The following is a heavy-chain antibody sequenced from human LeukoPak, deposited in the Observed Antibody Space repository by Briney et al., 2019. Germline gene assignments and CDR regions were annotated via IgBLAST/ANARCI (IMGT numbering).Heavy chain of an antibody. CDR1: GFTLSNHA. J-gene: IGHJ6*03. CDR3: TVQDDYLDV. Sequence: GGSLRLSCAASGFTLSNHAMIWVRQAPGKGLEWVANIKQDGSAEFYVDSVKGRFTISRDNTKNSLYLQINSLRAEDTAVYYCTVQDDYLDVWGKGTTVAVSS. CDR2: IKQDGSAE. V-gene: IGHV3-7*01.